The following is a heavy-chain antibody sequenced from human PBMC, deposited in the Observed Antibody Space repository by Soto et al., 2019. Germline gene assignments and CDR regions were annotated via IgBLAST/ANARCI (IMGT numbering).Heavy chain of an antibody. CDR2: IYYSGST. D-gene: IGHD3-3*01. Sequence: SETLSLTCTVSGGSISSGGYYWSWIRQHPGKGLEWIGYIYYSGSTYYNPSLKSRVTISVDTSKNQFSLKLSSVTAADTAVYYCARNLYYDFWSGVGDPIQYNWFDPWGQGTLVTVSS. J-gene: IGHJ5*02. CDR3: ARNLYYDFWSGVGDPIQYNWFDP. V-gene: IGHV4-31*03. CDR1: GGSISSGGYY.